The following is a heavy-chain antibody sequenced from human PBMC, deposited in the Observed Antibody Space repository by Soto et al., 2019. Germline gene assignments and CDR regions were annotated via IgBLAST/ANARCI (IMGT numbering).Heavy chain of an antibody. J-gene: IGHJ6*02. CDR1: GFTFSDYY. V-gene: IGHV3-11*06. CDR2: ISSSSNYT. CDR3: ARDPWDYGDYDHYYGMDV. Sequence: PGGSLRLSCAASGFTFSDYYMSWIREAPGKGLEWVSYISSSSNYTNYSDSVKCRFTISRDNANNSLYLQMNSLRAEDTAVYYCARDPWDYGDYDHYYGMDVWVQGTTVTVSS. D-gene: IGHD4-17*01.